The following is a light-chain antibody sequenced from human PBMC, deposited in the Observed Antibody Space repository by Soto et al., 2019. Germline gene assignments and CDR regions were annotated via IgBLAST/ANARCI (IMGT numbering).Light chain of an antibody. CDR3: QQYHSWTDLS. V-gene: IGKV3-15*01. CDR1: QNIGSN. Sequence: VLTQSPATLSVSPGERATLSCRASQNIGSNLARYQQRPGQAPRLLINGASTRATGIPARFSGSGSGTDFTLTISSLQSDDFAVYFCQQYHSWTDLSFAGGTKVEIK. J-gene: IGKJ4*01. CDR2: GAS.